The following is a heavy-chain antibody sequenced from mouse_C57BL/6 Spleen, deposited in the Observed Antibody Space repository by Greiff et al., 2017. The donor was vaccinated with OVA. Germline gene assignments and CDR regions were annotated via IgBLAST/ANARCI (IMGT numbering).Heavy chain of an antibody. Sequence: QVTLKVSGPGILQSSQTLSLTCSFSGFSLSTSGMGVSWIRQPSGKGLEWLAHIYWDDDKRYNPSLKSRLTISKATSRNQVFLKITSVDTADTDTYYCARRASNYYGSSYDYFDYWGQGTTLTVSS. CDR2: IYWDDDK. CDR3: ARRASNYYGSSYDYFDY. CDR1: GFSLSTSGMG. V-gene: IGHV8-12*01. J-gene: IGHJ2*01. D-gene: IGHD1-1*01.